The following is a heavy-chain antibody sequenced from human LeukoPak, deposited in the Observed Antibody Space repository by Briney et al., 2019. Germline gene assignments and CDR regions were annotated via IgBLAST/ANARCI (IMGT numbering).Heavy chain of an antibody. CDR1: GFTFSSYA. Sequence: GSLRLSCAASGFTFSSYAMSWVRQAPGKGLEWIGEVIHSQSINFNPSLMSRLDISVDTSKNQFSLRLSSVTAADTAVYFCARGIRGGGMNASGYYRYHYNGLDVWGQGTTVTVSS. CDR2: VIHSQSI. CDR3: ARGIRGGGMNASGYYRYHYNGLDV. J-gene: IGHJ6*02. V-gene: IGHV4-34*01. D-gene: IGHD5-12*01.